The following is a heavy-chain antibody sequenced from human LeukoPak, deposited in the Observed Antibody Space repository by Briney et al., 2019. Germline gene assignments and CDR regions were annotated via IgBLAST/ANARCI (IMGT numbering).Heavy chain of an antibody. Sequence: SETLSLTCAVSGESFIGYYWSWSRQPPGKGLEWIGEINHSGSTNYNPSLKSRVTISVDTSKNQFSLKLSSLTAADTAGYYCARAKKHDYSYMDVWGKGTTVTVSS. CDR3: ARAKKHDYSYMDV. CDR1: GESFIGYY. CDR2: INHSGST. V-gene: IGHV4-34*01. J-gene: IGHJ6*03.